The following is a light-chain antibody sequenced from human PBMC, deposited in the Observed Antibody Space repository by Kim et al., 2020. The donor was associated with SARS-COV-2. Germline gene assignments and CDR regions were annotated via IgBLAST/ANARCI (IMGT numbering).Light chain of an antibody. CDR2: GTS. CDR1: QNNRGR. V-gene: IGKV1D-12*01. CDR3: QQTDAFPIT. J-gene: IGKJ3*01. Sequence: ASDRDSVTIRWRASQNNRGRMARYQQEPGIAPRLLISGTSNLENGVPSRFSGSRSETDYTLTISRLQPEDCATYYCQQTDAFPITFGPGTKVDIK.